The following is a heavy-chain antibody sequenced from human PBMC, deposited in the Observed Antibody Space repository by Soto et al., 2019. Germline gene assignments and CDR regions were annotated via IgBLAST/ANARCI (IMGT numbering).Heavy chain of an antibody. CDR3: ARADLKPCSGDSCYSRNAMDV. D-gene: IGHD2-15*01. V-gene: IGHV1-3*01. CDR1: GYTFTSYA. J-gene: IGHJ6*02. Sequence: QVQLVQSGAEVKKPGASVKVSCKASGYTFTSYAIHWVRQAPGQRLEWIGWINAGNGNTKYSQKFQGRVTITRDTSASTAYMELSSLRSEDTAVYYCARADLKPCSGDSCYSRNAMDVWGQGTTVTVSS. CDR2: INAGNGNT.